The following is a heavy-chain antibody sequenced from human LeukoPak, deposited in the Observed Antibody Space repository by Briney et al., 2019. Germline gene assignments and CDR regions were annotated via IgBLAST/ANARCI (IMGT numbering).Heavy chain of an antibody. CDR2: IYTSGST. J-gene: IGHJ4*02. CDR3: ARGTVRPY. CDR1: GGTINSGEHY. D-gene: IGHD3-10*01. V-gene: IGHV4-61*02. Sequence: SETLSLTCTVSGGTINSGEHYWGWIRQPAGKGLEWIGRIYTSGSTNYNPSLKSRVTISVDTSKNQFSLKLSSVTAADTAVYYCARGTVRPYWGQGTLVTVSS.